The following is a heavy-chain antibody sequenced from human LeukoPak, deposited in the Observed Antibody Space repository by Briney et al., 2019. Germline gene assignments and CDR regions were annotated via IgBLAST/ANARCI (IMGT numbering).Heavy chain of an antibody. Sequence: GGSLRLSCAASGFTFSSSAMSWVRQVPGKGLEWVSGISASGGSTSYADSVRGRFTISRDNSKNTLYVQMNSLRDEDTAVYYCAKSIRITMIVVVIPFDYWGQGTLVTVSS. D-gene: IGHD3-22*01. CDR3: AKSIRITMIVVVIPFDY. CDR1: GFTFSSSA. CDR2: ISASGGST. V-gene: IGHV3-23*01. J-gene: IGHJ4*02.